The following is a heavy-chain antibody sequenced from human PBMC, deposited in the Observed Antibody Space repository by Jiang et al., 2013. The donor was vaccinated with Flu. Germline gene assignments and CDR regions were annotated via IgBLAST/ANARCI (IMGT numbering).Heavy chain of an antibody. J-gene: IGHJ4*02. V-gene: IGHV4-4*07. D-gene: IGHD3-22*01. CDR2: IYMSGST. CDR3: ARDRWAYYDSFGYDS. Sequence: PGLVKPSETPSLTCTVSSGSFNNYYWNWIRQPAGKGLEWIGRIYMSGSTIYNPSLKSRVTMSIDTSKKQLSLKLRSVTAADTAVYYCARDRWAYYDSFGYDSWGQGTLVTVSS. CDR1: SGSFNNYY.